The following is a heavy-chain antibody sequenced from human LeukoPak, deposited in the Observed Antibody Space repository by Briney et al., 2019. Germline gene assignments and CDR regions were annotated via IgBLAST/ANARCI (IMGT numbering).Heavy chain of an antibody. V-gene: IGHV4-34*01. Sequence: SETLSLTCAVYGGSFSGYYWSWIRQPPGKGLEWIGEINHSGSTNYNPSLKSRVTISVVTSKNQFSLKLSSVTAADTAVYYCARGGLLGVVVAATNPGIDYWGQGTLVTVSS. J-gene: IGHJ4*02. D-gene: IGHD2-15*01. CDR2: INHSGST. CDR3: ARGGLLGVVVAATNPGIDY. CDR1: GGSFSGYY.